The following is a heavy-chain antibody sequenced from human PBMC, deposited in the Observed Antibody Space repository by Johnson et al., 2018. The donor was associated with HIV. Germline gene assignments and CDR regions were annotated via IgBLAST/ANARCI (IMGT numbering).Heavy chain of an antibody. J-gene: IGHJ3*02. CDR1: GVSFNNAW. CDR2: LKSKVDGATT. V-gene: IGHV3-15*01. CDR3: ATHGALISVVDAFDI. D-gene: IGHD2-15*01. Sequence: VQLVESGGSLVKPGGSLRLSCAVAGVSFNNAWMSWLRQVPGKGLEWVGRLKSKVDGATTDYAVPVKGRFSISGDDSQNTLYLEMTDLRTEDTAVYYCATHGALISVVDAFDIWGQGPMVTVSS.